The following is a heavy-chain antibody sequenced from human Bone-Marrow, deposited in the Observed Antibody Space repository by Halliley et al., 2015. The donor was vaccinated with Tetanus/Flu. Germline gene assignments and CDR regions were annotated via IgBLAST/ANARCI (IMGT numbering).Heavy chain of an antibody. Sequence: SLRLSCAGSGLNISNYWLNWVRQAPGKGLEWLAKIRHDGTETEYVDSVKGRFTISRDNAGNSLYLRMTSLRVEDTAVYYCARGGNYFYDWGQGTLVTVSS. CDR3: ARGGNYFYD. J-gene: IGHJ4*02. V-gene: IGHV3-7*04. D-gene: IGHD3-3*01. CDR1: GLNISNYW. CDR2: IRHDGTET.